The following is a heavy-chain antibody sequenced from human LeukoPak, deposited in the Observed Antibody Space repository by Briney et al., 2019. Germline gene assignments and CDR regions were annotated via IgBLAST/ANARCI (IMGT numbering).Heavy chain of an antibody. V-gene: IGHV3-30*17. CDR3: ARDQAITIFGVALDY. D-gene: IGHD3-3*01. Sequence: PGGSLRLSCAASGFTFSSYAMHWVPQAPGKGLEGVAVISYDGSNKYYADSVRGRFTISRDNSKNTLSLQMNSLRAEDTAVYYCARDQAITIFGVALDYWGQGTLVIVSS. CDR1: GFTFSSYA. CDR2: ISYDGSNK. J-gene: IGHJ4*02.